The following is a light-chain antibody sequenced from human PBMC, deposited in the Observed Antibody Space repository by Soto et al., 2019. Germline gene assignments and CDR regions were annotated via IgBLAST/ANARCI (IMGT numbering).Light chain of an antibody. CDR3: ATGSV. V-gene: IGLV1-44*01. Sequence: QSALTQPPSASGTPGQRVTISCSGSGSNIGSDTVNWYQQFQGTAPKLLIYSDNQRPSGVPDRFSGSRSGTSASLAIRGLQSEDEAIYYCATGSVFGGGTKLTVL. CDR2: SDN. J-gene: IGLJ3*02. CDR1: GSNIGSDT.